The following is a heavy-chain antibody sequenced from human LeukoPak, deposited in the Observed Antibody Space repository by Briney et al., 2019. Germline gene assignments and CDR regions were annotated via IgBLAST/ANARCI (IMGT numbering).Heavy chain of an antibody. Sequence: GASVKVSCKASGYTFTSYYMHWVRQAPGQGLEWMGWINPNSGGTNYAQKFQGRVTMTRDTSISTAYMELSRLRSDDTAMFYCARDPPGTTAFDLWGQGTMVTVSS. V-gene: IGHV1-2*02. D-gene: IGHD1-1*01. CDR1: GYTFTSYY. J-gene: IGHJ3*01. CDR2: INPNSGGT. CDR3: ARDPPGTTAFDL.